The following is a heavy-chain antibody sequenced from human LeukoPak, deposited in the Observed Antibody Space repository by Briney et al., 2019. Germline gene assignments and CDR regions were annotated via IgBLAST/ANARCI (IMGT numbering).Heavy chain of an antibody. Sequence: SETLSLTCAVYGGFFSGYYWSWIRQPPGKGLEWIGEINHSGSTNYNPSLKSRVTISVDTSKNQFSLKLSSVTAADTAVYYCARGLRFCRYSGYDCDVSKYYFDYWGQGTLVTVSS. D-gene: IGHD5-12*01. CDR1: GGFFSGYY. CDR3: ARGLRFCRYSGYDCDVSKYYFDY. J-gene: IGHJ4*02. CDR2: INHSGST. V-gene: IGHV4-34*01.